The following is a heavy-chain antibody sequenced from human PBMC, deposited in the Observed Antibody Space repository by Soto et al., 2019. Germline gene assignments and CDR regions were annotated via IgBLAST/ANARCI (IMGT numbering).Heavy chain of an antibody. V-gene: IGHV3-72*01. CDR3: AGDITGHYYGMDV. Sequence: GGSLRLSCAASGFIVSDHYMEWVRQAPGEGLEWVGRSSNKANSFTADYAASVKGRFSISRDDSKNSLYLQMNSLRTEDTAVYFCAGDITGHYYGMDVWGRGTTVTVSS. CDR1: GFIVSDHY. J-gene: IGHJ6*02. D-gene: IGHD3-3*01. CDR2: SSNKANSFTA.